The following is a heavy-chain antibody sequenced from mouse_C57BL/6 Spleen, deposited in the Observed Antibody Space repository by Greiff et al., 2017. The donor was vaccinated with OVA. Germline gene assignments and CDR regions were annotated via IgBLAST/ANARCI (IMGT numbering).Heavy chain of an antibody. Sequence: QVQLQQPGTELVKPGASVMLSCKASGYTFTSYWMHWVKQRPGQGLEWIGNINPSNGGTNYNEKFKSKATLTVDKSSSTAYMQLSSLTSEDSAVYDCARDGELLLGLFDYWGQGTTLTVSS. V-gene: IGHV1-53*01. J-gene: IGHJ2*01. CDR2: INPSNGGT. CDR3: ARDGELLLGLFDY. D-gene: IGHD1-1*01. CDR1: GYTFTSYW.